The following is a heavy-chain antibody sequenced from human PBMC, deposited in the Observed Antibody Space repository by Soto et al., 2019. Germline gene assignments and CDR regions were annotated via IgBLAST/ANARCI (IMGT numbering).Heavy chain of an antibody. Sequence: QVQLVEFGGGVVQPGRSLRLSCATSGFTFSSYGMHWVRQAPGKGLEWVAVMGYDGSYKYYADSVKGRFTIFRDNSKNTLFLEIDSLRAEDTAMYYCARDNIAVRPGWCDPWGQGTLVTVSS. V-gene: IGHV3-33*01. CDR1: GFTFSSYG. D-gene: IGHD6-6*01. CDR2: MGYDGSYK. J-gene: IGHJ5*02. CDR3: ARDNIAVRPGWCDP.